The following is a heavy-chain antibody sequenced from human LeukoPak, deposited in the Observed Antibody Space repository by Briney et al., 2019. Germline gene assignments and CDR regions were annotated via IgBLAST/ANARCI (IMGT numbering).Heavy chain of an antibody. V-gene: IGHV4-4*09. CDR1: VGSINSYY. CDR3: ARDGGNSPFDY. D-gene: IGHD4-23*01. J-gene: IGHJ4*02. CDR2: ISSSGSS. Sequence: SETLSLTCTVSVGSINSYYWSWIRQPPGKGLEYIGYISSSGSSNYNPSIRSRVTISVHTSKNQFSLKLSSVTAADTAVYYCARDGGNSPFDYWGQGTLVTVSS.